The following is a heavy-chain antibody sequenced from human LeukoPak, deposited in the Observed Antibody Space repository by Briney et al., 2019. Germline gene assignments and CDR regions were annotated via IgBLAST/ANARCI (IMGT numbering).Heavy chain of an antibody. CDR3: ARDRSGTYSVDY. J-gene: IGHJ4*02. Sequence: GGSLRLSCAASGFTFTSHGMHWVRQAPGRGLEWVADTSYDGSKKDYADSVKGRFTISRDDSENTVYLQMNSLRTENTAVYYCARDRSGTYSVDYWGLGTLVTISS. CDR2: TSYDGSKK. CDR1: GFTFTSHG. V-gene: IGHV3-30*04. D-gene: IGHD1-26*01.